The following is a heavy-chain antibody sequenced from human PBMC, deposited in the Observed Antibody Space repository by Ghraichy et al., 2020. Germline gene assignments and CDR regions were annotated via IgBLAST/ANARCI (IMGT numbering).Heavy chain of an antibody. J-gene: IGHJ5*02. D-gene: IGHD3-10*01. Sequence: GGSLRLSCAASGFTFSIYSMNWVRQAPGKGLEWISYISSSSSSIYYADSVKGRFTVSRDNAKNSVFLQMNSLRAEDRAVYYCARGLAHGSGSWGNWFDPSCQRTLVAVSS. V-gene: IGHV3-48*01. CDR2: ISSSSSSI. CDR1: GFTFSIYS. CDR3: ARGLAHGSGSWGNWFDP.